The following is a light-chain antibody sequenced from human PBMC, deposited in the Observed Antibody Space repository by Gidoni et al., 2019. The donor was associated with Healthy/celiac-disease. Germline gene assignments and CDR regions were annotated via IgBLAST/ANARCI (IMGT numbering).Light chain of an antibody. J-gene: IGKJ1*01. CDR1: QSVSSSY. Sequence: EFVLTQSPGTLSLSPGERATLSCRASQSVSSSYLAWYQQKTGQAPRILIYGASSRATGIPARFSGSGSGTEFTLTISRLEPEDFAVYYCQQYGSSPWTFGQGTKVEIK. CDR2: GAS. CDR3: QQYGSSPWT. V-gene: IGKV3-20*01.